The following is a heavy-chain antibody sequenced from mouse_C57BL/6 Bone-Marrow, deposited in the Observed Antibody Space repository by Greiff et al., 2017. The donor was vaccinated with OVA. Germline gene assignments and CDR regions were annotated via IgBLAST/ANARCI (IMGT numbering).Heavy chain of an antibody. D-gene: IGHD1-1*01. CDR2: IDPSDSET. V-gene: IGHV1-52*01. J-gene: IGHJ3*01. Sequence: QVQLQQPGAELVRPGSSVKLFCKASGYTFTSYWMHWVKQRPIQGLEWIGNIDPSDSETHYNQKFKDKATLTVDKSSSTAYMQLSSLTSEDSAVYYCARGGEYYYGSAWFAYWGQGTLVTVSA. CDR3: ARGGEYYYGSAWFAY. CDR1: GYTFTSYW.